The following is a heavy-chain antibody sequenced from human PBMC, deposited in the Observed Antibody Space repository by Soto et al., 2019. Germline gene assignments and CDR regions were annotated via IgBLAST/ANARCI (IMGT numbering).Heavy chain of an antibody. Sequence: YLRLPYRASGLTSRASAKHGGRQASGKGLEWVGHIRSKANSYATAYAASVKGRFTISRDDSKNTAYLQMNSLKTEDTAVYYCTGRIVLVPAAMKYYYYGMDVWGQGT. J-gene: IGHJ6*02. D-gene: IGHD2-2*01. CDR1: GLTSRASA. CDR3: TGRIVLVPAAMKYYYYGMDV. V-gene: IGHV3-73*01. CDR2: IRSKANSYAT.